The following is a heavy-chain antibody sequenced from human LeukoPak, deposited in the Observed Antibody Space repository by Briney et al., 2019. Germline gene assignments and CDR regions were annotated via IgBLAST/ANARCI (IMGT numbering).Heavy chain of an antibody. CDR2: ITAIFRTT. CDR3: ARHSGYHSTMYLDY. J-gene: IGHJ4*02. D-gene: IGHD3-22*01. Sequence: SSVKVSCKASGGTFSSYAISWVRQAPGQGLEWMGGITAIFRTTNYAQKFQGRVTITADESMSTVYMELSSLRSEDTAVYYCARHSGYHSTMYLDYWGQGTLVTVSS. V-gene: IGHV1-69*13. CDR1: GGTFSSYA.